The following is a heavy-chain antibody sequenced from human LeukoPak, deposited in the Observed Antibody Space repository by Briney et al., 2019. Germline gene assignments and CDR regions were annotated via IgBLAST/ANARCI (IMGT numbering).Heavy chain of an antibody. CDR3: AKVEAYYDSSGPGGYLDY. D-gene: IGHD3-22*01. CDR2: ISSSSSYI. J-gene: IGHJ4*02. CDR1: GFTFSSYS. V-gene: IGHV3-21*01. Sequence: GGSLRLSCATSGFTFSSYSMNWVRQAPGEGLEWVSSISSSSSYIYYADSVKGRFTISRDNSKNTLYLQMNSLRAEDTAVYYCAKVEAYYDSSGPGGYLDYWGQGTLVTVSS.